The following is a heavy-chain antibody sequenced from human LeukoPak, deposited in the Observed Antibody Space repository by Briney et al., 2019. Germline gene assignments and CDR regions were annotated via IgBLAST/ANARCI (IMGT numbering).Heavy chain of an antibody. CDR3: ARASSGHYEYYFDY. V-gene: IGHV1-18*01. CDR2: ISAYNGNT. Sequence: GASVKVSCKASGYTFTSYGISWVRQAPGQGLEWMGWISAYNGNTNYAQKLQGRVTMTTDTSTSTAYMELRSLRSDDTAVYYCARASSGHYEYYFDYWGQGTLVTVSS. J-gene: IGHJ4*02. D-gene: IGHD3-22*01. CDR1: GYTFTSYG.